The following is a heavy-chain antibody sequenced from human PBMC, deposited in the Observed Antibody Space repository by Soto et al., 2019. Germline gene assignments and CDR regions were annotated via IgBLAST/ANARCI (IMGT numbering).Heavy chain of an antibody. D-gene: IGHD1-1*01. CDR3: ARDQLEGNWFDP. V-gene: IGHV4-30-2*01. CDR2: IYHSGYT. Sequence: LXXQESGSGLMKPSQTLSLTCAVSGGSISSGGYSWNWIRQPPGKGLEWIGYIYHSGYTFYNPSLKSRVTISVDKSKNQFSLKLSSVTAADTAVYYCARDQLEGNWFDPWGQGTLVTVSS. J-gene: IGHJ5*02. CDR1: GGSISSGGYS.